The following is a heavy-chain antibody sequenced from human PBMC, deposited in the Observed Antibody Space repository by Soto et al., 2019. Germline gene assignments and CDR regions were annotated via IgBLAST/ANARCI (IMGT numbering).Heavy chain of an antibody. J-gene: IGHJ4*02. D-gene: IGHD6-19*01. CDR2: ISAYNGNT. CDR1: GYTFTSCC. V-gene: IGHV1-18*01. CDR3: ASGYSSGWYAY. Sequence: ASVNVSCKSSGYTFTSCCISWVRQAPGQGLEWMGWISAYNGNTNYAQKLQGRVTMTTDTSTSTAYMELRSLRSDDTAVYYCASGYSSGWYAYWGQGTLVTFSS.